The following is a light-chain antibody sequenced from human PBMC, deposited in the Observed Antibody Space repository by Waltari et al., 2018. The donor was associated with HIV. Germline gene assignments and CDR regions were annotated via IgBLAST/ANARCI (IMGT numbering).Light chain of an antibody. CDR3: QQTYKTPHT. Sequence: DIQMTQSPSSLSASVGDRFTITCRASQSISRSLNWYQQTPEQAPKLLIYAASSLHVRVPSRFTASGSWTDFTRIISRLQPEESATYYCQQTYKTPHTFGQGTKLEIK. J-gene: IGKJ2*01. CDR1: QSISRS. V-gene: IGKV1-39*01. CDR2: AAS.